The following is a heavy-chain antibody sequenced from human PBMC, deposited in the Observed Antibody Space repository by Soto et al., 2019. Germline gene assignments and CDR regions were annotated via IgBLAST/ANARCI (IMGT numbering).Heavy chain of an antibody. CDR3: ARAKYSGAFDI. V-gene: IGHV4-30-4*01. CDR2: IYYSGYT. CDR1: GGSISSGDYY. D-gene: IGHD2-15*01. Sequence: QVQLQESGPGLVKPSHTLSLTCTVSGGSISSGDYYWSWIRQPPGKGLEWIGYIYYSGYTFYNPSLKSRLTISVDTSKNQFSLKLSSVTAEDTAVYYGARAKYSGAFDIWGQGTMVTVSS. J-gene: IGHJ3*02.